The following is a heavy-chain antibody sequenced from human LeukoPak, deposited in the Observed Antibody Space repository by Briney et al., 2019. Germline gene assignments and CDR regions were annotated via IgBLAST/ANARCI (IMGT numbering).Heavy chain of an antibody. D-gene: IGHD6-19*01. Sequence: PGGSPRLSCAASGFSFSDYYMSWIRQAPGKGLEWVSYISSSGSTIYYADSVKGRFTISRDNAKNSLYLQMNSLRAEDTAVYYCARGSEAVAGNLDYWGQGTLVTVSS. CDR1: GFSFSDYY. J-gene: IGHJ4*02. CDR3: ARGSEAVAGNLDY. CDR2: ISSSGSTI. V-gene: IGHV3-11*01.